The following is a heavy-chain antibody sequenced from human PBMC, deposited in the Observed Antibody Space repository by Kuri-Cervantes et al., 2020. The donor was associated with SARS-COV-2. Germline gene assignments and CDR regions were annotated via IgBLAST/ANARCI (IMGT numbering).Heavy chain of an antibody. CDR1: GFTFSSYS. Sequence: GGSLRLSCAASGFTFSSYSMSWVRQAPGKGLVWVSRINSDGSSTSYADSVKGRFTISRDNARNTLYLQMNSLRAEDTAVYYCAREGHDYSNYGRWFDPWGQGTLVTVSS. D-gene: IGHD4-11*01. CDR2: INSDGSST. V-gene: IGHV3-74*01. J-gene: IGHJ5*02. CDR3: AREGHDYSNYGRWFDP.